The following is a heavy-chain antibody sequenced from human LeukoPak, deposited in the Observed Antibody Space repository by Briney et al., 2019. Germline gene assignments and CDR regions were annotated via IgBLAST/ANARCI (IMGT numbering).Heavy chain of an antibody. CDR2: ISSGSSTI. D-gene: IGHD3-16*01. Sequence: TGGSLRLSCAAPGFTFSYYNMNWVRQAPGKGLEWVSYISSGSSTIHYADSVKGRFTISRDNAKDSLYLQMNSLRDEDTAVYFCARGGGLDVWGQGATVTVSS. CDR3: ARGGGLDV. J-gene: IGHJ6*02. V-gene: IGHV3-48*02. CDR1: GFTFSYYN.